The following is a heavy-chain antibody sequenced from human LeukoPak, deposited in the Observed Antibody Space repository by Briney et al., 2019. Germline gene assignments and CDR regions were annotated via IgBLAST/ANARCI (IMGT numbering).Heavy chain of an antibody. D-gene: IGHD4-17*01. CDR2: ISSSSSTI. Sequence: PGGSLRLSCAASGFTFSSYSMNWVRQAPGKGLEWVSYISSSSSTIYYADSVKGRFTISRDSAKNSLYLQMNSLRAEDTAVYYCARGASRVDYGVYYYYYYMDVWGKGTTVTVSS. V-gene: IGHV3-48*01. J-gene: IGHJ6*03. CDR1: GFTFSSYS. CDR3: ARGASRVDYGVYYYYYYMDV.